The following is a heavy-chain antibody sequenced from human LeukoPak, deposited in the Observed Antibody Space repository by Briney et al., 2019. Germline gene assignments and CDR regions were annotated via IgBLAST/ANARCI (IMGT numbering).Heavy chain of an antibody. D-gene: IGHD2-2*01. Sequence: GGSLRLSCAASGFTFSSYWMSWVRQAPGKGLEWVSLIYTGGNTYYADSVKGRFTISRDNSKNTLYLQMNSLRAEDTAVYYCAKAIVVVPAAPLDYWGQGTLVTVSS. V-gene: IGHV3-23*03. CDR2: IYTGGNT. CDR3: AKAIVVVPAAPLDY. J-gene: IGHJ4*02. CDR1: GFTFSSYW.